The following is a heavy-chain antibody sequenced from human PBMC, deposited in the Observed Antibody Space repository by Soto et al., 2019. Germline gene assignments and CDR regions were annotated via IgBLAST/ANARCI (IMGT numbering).Heavy chain of an antibody. CDR3: ARDLEVVTRVRGAELDY. CDR1: GGTFSSYT. CDR2: IIPILGIA. Sequence: QVQLVQSGAEVKKPGSSVKVSCKASGGTFSSYTISWVRQAPGQGLEWMGRIIPILGIANYAQKFQGRVTITADKCTSTTYREVNSLRSEDTAVDYCARDLEVVTRVRGAELDYWGQGTLGTVSS. J-gene: IGHJ4*02. D-gene: IGHD3-10*01. V-gene: IGHV1-69*08.